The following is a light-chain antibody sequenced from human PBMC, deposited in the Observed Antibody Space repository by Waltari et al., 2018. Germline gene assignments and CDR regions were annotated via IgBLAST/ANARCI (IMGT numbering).Light chain of an antibody. CDR2: GAS. J-gene: IGKJ2*01. CDR1: QRLTKNY. V-gene: IGKV3-20*01. Sequence: VLTQSPGTLSLSPGESATLSCRASQRLTKNYLAWYQQKPDQPPRLLIYGASSRAAGIPDRFSGSGSGTDFTLTISRLDPEDFAIYYCQQYGSSVMYTFGQGTKLEIK. CDR3: QQYGSSVMYT.